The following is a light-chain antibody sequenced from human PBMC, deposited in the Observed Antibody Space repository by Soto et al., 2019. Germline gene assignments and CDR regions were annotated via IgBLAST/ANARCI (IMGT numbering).Light chain of an antibody. CDR3: RSYTSSSTYV. J-gene: IGLJ1*01. Sequence: QSVLTQPASVSGSPGQSVAISCNGTSSDVGAYNYVSWYQQHPGKAPKLMIYDVSNRPSGVSNRFSGSKSDNTASLTTSGLQDEDEADYDCRSYTSSSTYVFGSGTKLTVL. CDR1: SSDVGAYNY. V-gene: IGLV2-14*01. CDR2: DVS.